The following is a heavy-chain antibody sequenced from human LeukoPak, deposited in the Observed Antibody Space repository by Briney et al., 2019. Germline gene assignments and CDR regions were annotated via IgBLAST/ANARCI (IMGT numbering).Heavy chain of an antibody. CDR1: GFTFSSYG. CDR2: IWYDGSNK. V-gene: IGHV3-30*02. D-gene: IGHD5-18*01. Sequence: GGSLRLSCAASGFTFSSYGMHWVRQAPGKGLEWVAVIWYDGSNKYYADSVKGRFIISRDNSKNTLYLQMYSLRPDDTAVYYCAGSSWIQRWFPTDYWGQGTLLTVSS. CDR3: AGSSWIQRWFPTDY. J-gene: IGHJ4*02.